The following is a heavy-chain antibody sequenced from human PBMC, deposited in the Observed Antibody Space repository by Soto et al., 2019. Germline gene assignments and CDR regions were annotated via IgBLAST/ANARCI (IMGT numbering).Heavy chain of an antibody. Sequence: QVQLQESGPGLVKPSETLSLTCTVSGGSISSYYWSWIRQPPGKGLEWIGYIYYSGSTDYNPSLKSRVTISVDTAKIQFSLKLSSVTAADAAVYYCARGGGIRYFDYWGQGTLVTVSS. CDR2: IYYSGST. D-gene: IGHD1-20*01. CDR3: ARGGGIRYFDY. J-gene: IGHJ4*02. CDR1: GGSISSYY. V-gene: IGHV4-59*01.